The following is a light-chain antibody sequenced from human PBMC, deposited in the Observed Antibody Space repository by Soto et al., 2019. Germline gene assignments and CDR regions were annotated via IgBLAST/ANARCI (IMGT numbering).Light chain of an antibody. CDR3: GSWNSRLSAYV. Sequence: QSVLTQPPSVSAAPGQKVTISCSGSSSNIGGNSVSWYQQLPGTAPKLLSYDDNKRPSGLPDRFSGSKSGTSATLGITGFQTGDEADYYCGSWNSRLSAYVFGTRTKVTVL. J-gene: IGLJ1*01. CDR2: DDN. V-gene: IGLV1-51*01. CDR1: SSNIGGNS.